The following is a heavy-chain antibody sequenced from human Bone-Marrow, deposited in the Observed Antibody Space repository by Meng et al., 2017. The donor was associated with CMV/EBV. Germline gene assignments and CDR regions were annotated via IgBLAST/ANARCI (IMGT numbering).Heavy chain of an antibody. J-gene: IGHJ4*02. V-gene: IGHV1-18*01. CDR1: GYTFTSYG. Sequence: ASVKVSCKASGYTFTSYGISWVRQAPGQGLEWMGWISAYNGNTNYAQKLQGRVTMTTDTSTSTAYMELSSLRSEDTAVYYCARELSDSTVTRFDYWGQGTLVTVSS. CDR3: ARELSDSTVTRFDY. D-gene: IGHD4-11*01. CDR2: ISAYNGNT.